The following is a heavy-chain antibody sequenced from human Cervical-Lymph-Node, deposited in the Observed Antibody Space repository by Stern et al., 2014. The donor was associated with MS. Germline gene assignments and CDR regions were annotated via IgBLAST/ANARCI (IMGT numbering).Heavy chain of an antibody. V-gene: IGHV5-51*01. Sequence: EVQLLESGAEVKKPGGSLKISCKLSGYSFTIYYIAWVRQMPGKGLEWMGVIYPLDSDTTHSPSFQGQVTISADKSITTAYLQWSSLRASDTAMYYCARHVQGFDYWGQGTLVTVSS. CDR1: GYSFTIYY. CDR3: ARHVQGFDY. J-gene: IGHJ4*02. CDR2: IYPLDSDT.